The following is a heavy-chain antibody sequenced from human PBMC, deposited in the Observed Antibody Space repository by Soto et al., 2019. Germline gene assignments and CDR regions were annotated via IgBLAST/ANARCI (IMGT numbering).Heavy chain of an antibody. J-gene: IGHJ4*02. D-gene: IGHD1-1*01. Sequence: QVTLKESGPVLVKPTETLTLTCTFSGFSLSNARMGVSWIRQPPGKALEWLAHIFSNDEKSYSTSLKSRLTIAKDTTKSQVVLTMTNMDPVDTATYYCERMRNDQIYYFDYWGQGTLVTVSS. V-gene: IGHV2-26*01. CDR3: ERMRNDQIYYFDY. CDR2: IFSNDEK. CDR1: GFSLSNARMG.